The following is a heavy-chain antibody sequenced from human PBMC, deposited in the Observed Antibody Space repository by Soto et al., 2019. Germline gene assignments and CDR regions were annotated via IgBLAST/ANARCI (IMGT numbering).Heavy chain of an antibody. CDR3: ARDASSTHLYYGLDV. D-gene: IGHD6-13*01. CDR2: IWYDGSKK. J-gene: IGHJ6*02. CDR1: GFSFNYYG. Sequence: QVELVESGGGVVPPGRSLTLSCEASGFSFNYYGMHWVRQAPGKGLEWVAVIWYDGSKKDYVDSVQGRFIVSRDNSRNTVYLQMNSLRADYTAVYYCARDASSTHLYYGLDVWGQGTMVTVSS. V-gene: IGHV3-33*01.